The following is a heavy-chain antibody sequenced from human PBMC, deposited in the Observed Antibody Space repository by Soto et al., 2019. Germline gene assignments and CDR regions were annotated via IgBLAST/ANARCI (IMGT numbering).Heavy chain of an antibody. D-gene: IGHD3-10*01. Sequence: QIALKESGPTLVKPTQTLTLTCTFSGFSLTTTGVAVGWIRQSPEKALEWLALIYWDGDQSYNPSLRNRLTITMDTSTNQVVLRMTNMDPADTATYFCVHRPATMAGKQWFDTWGQGTLVTVSS. CDR3: VHRPATMAGKQWFDT. CDR2: IYWDGDQ. J-gene: IGHJ5*02. V-gene: IGHV2-5*02. CDR1: GFSLTTTGVA.